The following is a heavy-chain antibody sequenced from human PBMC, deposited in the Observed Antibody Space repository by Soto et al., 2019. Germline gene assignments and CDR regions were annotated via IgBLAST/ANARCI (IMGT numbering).Heavy chain of an antibody. CDR3: ARGSGLSDIYGMDV. J-gene: IGHJ6*02. CDR1: GFTFTDYY. V-gene: IGHV3-11*06. D-gene: IGHD2-15*01. Sequence: GGSQRLPCAAAGFTFTDYYMSWIRQAPGKGLEWVSYISSSSSYTNYADSVKGRFTISRDNAKNSLYLQMNSLRAEDTAVYYCARGSGLSDIYGMDVWGQGTTVTVAS. CDR2: ISSSSSYT.